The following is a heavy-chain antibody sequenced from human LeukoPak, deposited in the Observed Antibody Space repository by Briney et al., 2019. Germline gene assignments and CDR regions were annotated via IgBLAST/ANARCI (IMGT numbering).Heavy chain of an antibody. Sequence: QPVGSLRLSCAASGFTFSSYWMSWVRQAPGKGLEWVANIKQDGSEKYYVDSVKGRFTISRDNAKNSLYLQMNSLRAEDTAVYYSARGGSRYSSSSDFDYWGQGTLVTVSS. CDR1: GFTFSSYW. CDR3: ARGGSRYSSSSDFDY. V-gene: IGHV3-7*01. D-gene: IGHD6-6*01. J-gene: IGHJ4*02. CDR2: IKQDGSEK.